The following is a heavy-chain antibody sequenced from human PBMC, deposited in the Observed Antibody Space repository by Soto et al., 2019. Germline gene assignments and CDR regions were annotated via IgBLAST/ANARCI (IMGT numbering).Heavy chain of an antibody. CDR1: GLTFSSYA. J-gene: IGHJ4*02. V-gene: IGHV3-30-3*01. CDR3: AREAEGDDC. D-gene: IGHD3-16*01. Sequence: ESGGGVVQPGRSLRLSCAVSGLTFSSYAMHWVRQAPGKGLEWVAGIAYNGGSENYADSVRGRFTISRDNSKDTLYLQMNSLRVEDTAVYYCAREAEGDDCWGQGTLVTVSS. CDR2: IAYNGGSE.